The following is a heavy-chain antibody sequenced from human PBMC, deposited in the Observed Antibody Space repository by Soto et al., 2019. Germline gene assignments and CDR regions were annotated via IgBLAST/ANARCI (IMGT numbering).Heavy chain of an antibody. V-gene: IGHV3-7*03. Sequence: PGGSLRLSCAGCGFSFSSYWMTWVRQAPGKGLEWVYSIKLDGSEKYYVYSVKGLFTISRDNAKNSLYLQMNSLRAEDTAVYYCARDSSGYYYYYYGMDVWGQGTTVTVSS. D-gene: IGHD3-22*01. CDR1: GFSFSSYW. CDR3: ARDSSGYYYYYYGMDV. J-gene: IGHJ6*02. CDR2: IKLDGSEK.